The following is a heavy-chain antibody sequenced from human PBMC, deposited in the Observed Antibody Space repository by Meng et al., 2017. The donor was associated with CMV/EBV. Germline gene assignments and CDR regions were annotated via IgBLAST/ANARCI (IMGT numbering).Heavy chain of an antibody. J-gene: IGHJ4*02. Sequence: GQLKGAGPGLVNPSQTLALTCLVAGGSISSGDYDWSWIRQPPGKGLEWIGYIYYSGSTYYNPSLKSRVTISVDTSKNQFSLKLSSVTAADTAVYYCARVMGPNRTPYYFDYWGQGTLVTVSS. CDR1: GGSISSGDYD. D-gene: IGHD1-14*01. CDR2: IYYSGST. CDR3: ARVMGPNRTPYYFDY. V-gene: IGHV4-30-4*08.